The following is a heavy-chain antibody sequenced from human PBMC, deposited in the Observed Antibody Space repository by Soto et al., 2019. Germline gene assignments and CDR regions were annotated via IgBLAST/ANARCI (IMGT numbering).Heavy chain of an antibody. CDR2: ISYDGSNK. CDR3: ARDKRDLRFLEWSYYFDY. V-gene: IGHV3-30-3*01. CDR1: GFTFSSCA. D-gene: IGHD3-3*01. Sequence: SLRLSCAASGFTFSSCAMHWVRQAPGKGLEWVALISYDGSNKYYADSVKGRFTISRDNSKNTLYLQMNSLRAEDTAVYYCARDKRDLRFLEWSYYFDYWGQGT. J-gene: IGHJ4*02.